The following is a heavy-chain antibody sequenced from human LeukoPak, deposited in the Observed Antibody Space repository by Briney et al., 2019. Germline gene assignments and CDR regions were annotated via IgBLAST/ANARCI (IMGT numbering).Heavy chain of an antibody. J-gene: IGHJ6*03. CDR2: ISSSGSTI. D-gene: IGHD3-3*01. CDR1: GFTFSDYY. CDR3: ARETFWSGYKPAPHYYYYYYMDV. Sequence: PGGSLRLSCAASGFTFSDYYMSWIRQAPGKGLEWVSYISSSGSTIYYADSVKGRFTISRDNAKDSLYLQMNSLRAEDTAVYYCARETFWSGYKPAPHYYYYYYMDVWGKGTTVTVSS. V-gene: IGHV3-11*04.